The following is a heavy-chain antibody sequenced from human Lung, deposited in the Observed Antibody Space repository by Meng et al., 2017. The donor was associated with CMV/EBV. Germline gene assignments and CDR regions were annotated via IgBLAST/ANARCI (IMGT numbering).Heavy chain of an antibody. CDR3: ARGGDYGDGGFDY. J-gene: IGHJ4*02. CDR2: INHSGST. Sequence: SETLSLTCAVYGGSFSAYYRNWIRQPPGKGLEWIGEINHSGSTNYNPSLKSRVTISVDTSKNQFSLQLSYVTAADTAVYSCARGGDYGDGGFDYWGQGTLVTVSS. D-gene: IGHD4-17*01. V-gene: IGHV4-34*01. CDR1: GGSFSAYY.